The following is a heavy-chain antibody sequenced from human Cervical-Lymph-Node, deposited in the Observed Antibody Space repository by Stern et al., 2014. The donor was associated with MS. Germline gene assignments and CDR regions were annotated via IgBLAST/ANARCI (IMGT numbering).Heavy chain of an antibody. J-gene: IGHJ4*02. D-gene: IGHD2-21*01. CDR1: GYSFTTSA. CDR2: INTHTGDP. V-gene: IGHV7-4-1*02. Sequence: QVQLVQSGSEWKKPGASVKLSCKASGYSFTTSAMNWVRQAPGQGLEWMGWINTHTGDPLYAQGFAGRFVFSLDTSVSTAYLQITSLKAEDTAMYYCASQGASGCGGSPTGYWGQGTLVTVSS. CDR3: ASQGASGCGGSPTGY.